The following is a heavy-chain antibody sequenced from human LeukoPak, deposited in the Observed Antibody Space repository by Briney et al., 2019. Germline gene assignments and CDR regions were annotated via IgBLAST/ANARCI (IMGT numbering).Heavy chain of an antibody. CDR1: GGSISSSSYY. Sequence: SETLSLTCTVSGGSISSSSYYWGWIRQPPGKGLEWIGSIYYSGSTYYNPSLKSRVTISVDTSKNQFSLKLSSVTAADTAVYYCARGSSGSYPRHYFDYWGQGTLVTVSS. V-gene: IGHV4-39*07. CDR3: ARGSSGSYPRHYFDY. CDR2: IYYSGST. D-gene: IGHD1-26*01. J-gene: IGHJ4*02.